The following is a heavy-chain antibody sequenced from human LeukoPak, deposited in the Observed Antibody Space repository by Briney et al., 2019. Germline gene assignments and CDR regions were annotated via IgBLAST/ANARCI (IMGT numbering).Heavy chain of an antibody. Sequence: GEALKISCKCSGYRFTSYWIGWARQMPGKGLEGMGIIYPGDSDTRYNLSFQGQVTISADKPISTANLQWSSLKASDTAMSYCATHSTLVAAAGQDYWGQGNLVTVPS. J-gene: IGHJ4*02. V-gene: IGHV5-51*01. CDR1: GYRFTSYW. CDR2: IYPGDSDT. CDR3: ATHSTLVAAAGQDY. D-gene: IGHD6-13*01.